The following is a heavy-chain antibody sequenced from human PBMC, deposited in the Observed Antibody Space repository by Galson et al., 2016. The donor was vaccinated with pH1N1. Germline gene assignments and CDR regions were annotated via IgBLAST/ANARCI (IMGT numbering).Heavy chain of an antibody. CDR1: GFTFSTYW. V-gene: IGHV3-74*01. J-gene: IGHJ4*01. Sequence: SLRLSCAASGFTFSTYWMHWVRQGPGQGLVWVARIKYDGSTTAYADSVKGRFTISRDNAKNTLYLDMNSLRVEDTTVYHCERDLDWVLFDYWGHGTLVTVSS. CDR2: IKYDGSTT. D-gene: IGHD3/OR15-3a*01. CDR3: ERDLDWVLFDY.